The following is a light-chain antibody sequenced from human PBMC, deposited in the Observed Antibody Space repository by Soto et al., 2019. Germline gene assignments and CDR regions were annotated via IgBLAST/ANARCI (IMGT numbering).Light chain of an antibody. CDR1: QSVSSN. Sequence: ILVTKAPAPMSVTPGARATLACRASQSVSSNLAWYQQKPGQAPRLLIYGASTRATGIPARFSGSGSGTEFTLTISSLQSEDFAVYYCQQYNNWPPITFGQGTRLEIK. CDR3: QQYNNWPPIT. V-gene: IGKV3D-15*01. J-gene: IGKJ5*01. CDR2: GAS.